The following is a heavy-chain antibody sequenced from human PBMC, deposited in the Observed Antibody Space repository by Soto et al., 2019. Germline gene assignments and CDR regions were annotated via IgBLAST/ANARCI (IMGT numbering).Heavy chain of an antibody. CDR1: GFTFSSYA. V-gene: IGHV3-23*01. D-gene: IGHD3-22*01. CDR2: ISGSGGST. J-gene: IGHJ4*02. CDR3: AKDSHDSRRTGGLDY. Sequence: GGSLRLSCAASGFTFSSYAMSWVRQAPGKGLEWVSAISGSGGSTYYADSVKGRFTISRDNSKNTLYLQMNSLRAEDTAVYYCAKDSHDSRRTGGLDYWGQGTLVTVSS.